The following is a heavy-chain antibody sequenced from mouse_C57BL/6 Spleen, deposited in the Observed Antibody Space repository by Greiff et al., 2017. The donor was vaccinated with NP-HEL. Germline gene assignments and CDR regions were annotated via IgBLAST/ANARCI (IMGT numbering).Heavy chain of an antibody. CDR2: ISDGGSYT. CDR1: GFTFSSYA. CDR3: ARDRVAHFDY. V-gene: IGHV5-4*01. D-gene: IGHD3-1*01. J-gene: IGHJ2*01. Sequence: EVNVVESGGGLVKPGGSLKLSCAASGFTFSSYAMSWVRQTPEKRLEWVATISDGGSYTYYPDNVKGRFTISRDNAKNNLYLQMSHLKSEDTAMYYCARDRVAHFDYWGQGTTLTVSS.